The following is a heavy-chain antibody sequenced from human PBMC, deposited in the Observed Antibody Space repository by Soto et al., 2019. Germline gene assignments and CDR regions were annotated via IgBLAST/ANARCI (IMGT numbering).Heavy chain of an antibody. CDR2: IYYSGST. CDR3: ASAYSSSWYKAFDY. J-gene: IGHJ4*02. V-gene: IGHV4-31*03. CDR1: GGSISSGGYY. Sequence: PSETLSLTCTVSGGSISSGGYYWSWIRQHPGKGLERIGYIYYSGSTYYNPSLKSRVTISVDTSKNHFSLKLSSVTAADTAVYYCASAYSSSWYKAFDYWGQGTLVTVSS. D-gene: IGHD6-13*01.